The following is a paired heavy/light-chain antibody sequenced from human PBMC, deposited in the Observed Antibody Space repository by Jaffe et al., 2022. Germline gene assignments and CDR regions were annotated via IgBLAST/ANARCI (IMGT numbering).Heavy chain of an antibody. CDR2: IYWDDDK. Sequence: QITLKESGPTLVKPTQTLTLTCTFSGFSFSTSGVGVGWIRQPPGKALEWLALIYWDDDKRYSPSLKNRVTITKDISKNQVVLTMTNMDPVDTATYYCAHSHTLLRGGNWFDPWGQGTLVTVSS. CDR1: GFSFSTSGVG. CDR3: AHSHTLLRGGNWFDP. D-gene: IGHD3-10*01. V-gene: IGHV2-5*02. J-gene: IGHJ5*02.
Light chain of an antibody. CDR1: QSVLYRSDNKNY. J-gene: IGKJ2*01. CDR3: HQYYTTPYT. Sequence: DIVMTQSPDSLAVSLGERATINCKSSQSVLYRSDNKNYLVWYQQKPGQPPKLLIYWASTRESGVPDRFSGSGSGTDFTLTISSLQAEDVAVYYCHQYYTTPYTFGQGTKVEIK. V-gene: IGKV4-1*01. CDR2: WAS.